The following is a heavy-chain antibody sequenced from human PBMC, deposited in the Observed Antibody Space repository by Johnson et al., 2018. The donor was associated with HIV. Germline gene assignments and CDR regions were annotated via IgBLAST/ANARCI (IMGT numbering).Heavy chain of an antibody. J-gene: IGHJ3*02. Sequence: QVQLVESGGGVVQPGGSLRLSCAASGFTFSSYVMHWVRQAPGKGLEWVAFIRSDGSNEYYADSVKGRFTISRDNSKNTLYLQMNSLRAEDTAVYYCAKEILKFGVFIPDAFDIWGQGTMVTVS. D-gene: IGHD3-10*01. CDR2: IRSDGSNE. CDR3: AKEILKFGVFIPDAFDI. CDR1: GFTFSSYV. V-gene: IGHV3-30*02.